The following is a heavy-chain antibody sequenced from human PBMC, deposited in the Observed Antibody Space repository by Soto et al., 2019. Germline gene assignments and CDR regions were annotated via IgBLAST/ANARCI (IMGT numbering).Heavy chain of an antibody. CDR2: INYRGST. D-gene: IGHD3-22*01. V-gene: IGHV4-39*01. Sequence: SETLSLTCTVSGASISSDYYYWGWIRQPPWKGLEWIGIINYRGSTYHSPSLNSRVTISVDTSKNQFSVRLTSVTAADTAVYYCARHRPSRYYVTSGYFPDYWGQGXLVTVYS. J-gene: IGHJ4*02. CDR1: GASISSDYYY. CDR3: ARHRPSRYYVTSGYFPDY.